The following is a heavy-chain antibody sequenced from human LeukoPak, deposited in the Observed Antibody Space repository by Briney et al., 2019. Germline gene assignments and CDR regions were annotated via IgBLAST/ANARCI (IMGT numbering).Heavy chain of an antibody. CDR3: ASDIVVVPAAISPDAFDI. CDR2: ISISSSSI. CDR1: GFTLSSYS. D-gene: IGHD2-2*01. V-gene: IGHV3-21*01. J-gene: IGHJ3*02. Sequence: GASLRLSCAASGFTLSSYSINSVRHPPGKGLEWVSSISISSSSIYYADSVKGRFTISRDNAKNSLYMQMNGLRAEDAAVYYCASDIVVVPAAISPDAFDIWGQGTMVTVSS.